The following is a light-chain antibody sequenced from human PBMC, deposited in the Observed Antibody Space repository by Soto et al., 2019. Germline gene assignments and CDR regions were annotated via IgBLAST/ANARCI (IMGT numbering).Light chain of an antibody. Sequence: DIQMTQSPSTLSASVGDRVTITCRASQSISTWLAWYQRKPGKAPKLLIYDASSLESGVPSRFSGSGSGTEFTLTISSLQPEDFASYYCQQYNSYSTFGQGTKVDIK. CDR1: QSISTW. J-gene: IGKJ1*01. CDR3: QQYNSYST. V-gene: IGKV1-5*01. CDR2: DAS.